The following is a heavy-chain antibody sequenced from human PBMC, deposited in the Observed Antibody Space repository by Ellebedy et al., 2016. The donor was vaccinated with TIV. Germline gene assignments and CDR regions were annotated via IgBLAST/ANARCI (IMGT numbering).Heavy chain of an antibody. D-gene: IGHD5-12*01. Sequence: GGSLRLSXAASGFTFSSYAMHWVRQAPGKGLEWVAVISYDGSNKYYADSVKGRFTISRDNSKNTLYLQMNSLRAEDTAVYYCWVHSGYDYMVGEADYWGQGTLVTVSS. CDR1: GFTFSSYA. V-gene: IGHV3-30-3*01. J-gene: IGHJ4*02. CDR3: WVHSGYDYMVGEADY. CDR2: ISYDGSNK.